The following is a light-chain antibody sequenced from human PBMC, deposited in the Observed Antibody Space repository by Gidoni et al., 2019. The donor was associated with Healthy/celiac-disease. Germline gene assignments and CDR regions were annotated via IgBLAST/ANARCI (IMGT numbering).Light chain of an antibody. V-gene: IGKV3-15*01. J-gene: IGKJ2*01. CDR1: QSSSDI. CDR3: QQCNTWPET. CDR2: GAS. Sequence: TLSGGAGATPSRTGRDSQSSSDILAWYQQKPGQAPSLLIYGASTRAASIPTRFSGRAAATEFTITSSRVQYEDFAVYCCQQCNTWPETFGQGTKLEIK.